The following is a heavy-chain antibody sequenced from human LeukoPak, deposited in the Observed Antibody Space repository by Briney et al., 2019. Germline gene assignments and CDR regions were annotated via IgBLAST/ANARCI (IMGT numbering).Heavy chain of an antibody. J-gene: IGHJ3*02. Sequence: GGSLRLSCAASGFTFSSYSMNWVRQAPGKELEWVSYISSSSSTIYYADSVKGRFTISRDNAKNSLYLQMNSLRAEDTAVYYCARGYSRAAFDIWGQGTVVAVSS. V-gene: IGHV3-48*04. CDR1: GFTFSSYS. CDR3: ARGYSRAAFDI. D-gene: IGHD2-15*01. CDR2: ISSSSSTI.